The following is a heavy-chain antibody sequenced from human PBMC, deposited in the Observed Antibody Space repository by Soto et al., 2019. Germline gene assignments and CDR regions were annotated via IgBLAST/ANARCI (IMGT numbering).Heavy chain of an antibody. CDR1: GYTFTSYA. D-gene: IGHD3-3*01. Sequence: ASVKVSCKASGYTFTSYAMHWVRHAPGQRLEWMGWINAGNGNTKYSQKFQGRVTITRDTFASTAYMELSSLRSEDTAVYYCARDRNLMTIFGVVIKEFDYWGQGTPVTVSS. CDR3: ARDRNLMTIFGVVIKEFDY. V-gene: IGHV1-3*01. J-gene: IGHJ4*02. CDR2: INAGNGNT.